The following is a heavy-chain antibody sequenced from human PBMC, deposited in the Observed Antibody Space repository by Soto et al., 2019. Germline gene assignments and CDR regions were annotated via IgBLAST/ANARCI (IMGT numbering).Heavy chain of an antibody. Sequence: QVQLVQSGAEVQKPGSSVKVSCKASGGTFSSYAISWVRQAPGQGLEWMGGIIPIFGTANYAQKFQGRVTITADESTSTAYMELSGLRSEDTAVYYCARGAIEEYSSSPNWFDPWGQGTLVTVSS. V-gene: IGHV1-69*01. D-gene: IGHD6-6*01. CDR3: ARGAIEEYSSSPNWFDP. J-gene: IGHJ5*02. CDR2: IIPIFGTA. CDR1: GGTFSSYA.